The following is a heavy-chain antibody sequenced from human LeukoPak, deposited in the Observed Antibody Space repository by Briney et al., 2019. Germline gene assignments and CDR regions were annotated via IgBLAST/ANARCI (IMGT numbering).Heavy chain of an antibody. J-gene: IGHJ4*02. D-gene: IGHD3-3*01. Sequence: SETLSLTCTVSGGSVSSGSYYWSWIRQPPRKGLEWIGYIYYSGSTNYNPSLKSRVTISVDTSKNQFSLKLSSVTAADTAVYYCARDIIDFWSGYYDYWGQGTLVTVSS. CDR3: ARDIIDFWSGYYDY. CDR1: GGSVSSGSYY. V-gene: IGHV4-61*01. CDR2: IYYSGST.